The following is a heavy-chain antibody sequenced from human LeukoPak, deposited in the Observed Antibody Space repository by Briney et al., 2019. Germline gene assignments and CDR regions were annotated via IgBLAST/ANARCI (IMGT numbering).Heavy chain of an antibody. CDR1: GYTFTGYY. CDR3: ARSTDAAVAEYNWFAP. V-gene: IGHV1-2*02. CDR2: INPNSGGT. Sequence: ASVKVSCKASGYTFTGYYMHWVRQAPGQGLEWMGWINPNSGGTNYAQKFQGRVTMTRDTSISTAYMELSRLRSDDTAVYYCARSTDAAVAEYNWFAPWGQGTLVTVSS. J-gene: IGHJ5*02. D-gene: IGHD6-19*01.